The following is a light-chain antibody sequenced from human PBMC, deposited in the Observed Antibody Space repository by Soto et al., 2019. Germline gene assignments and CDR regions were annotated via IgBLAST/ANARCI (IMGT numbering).Light chain of an antibody. Sequence: DIQMTQSPSSLSASVGDRVTITCQASRDINNYLNWYQQKSGKAPELLIYDASNLETGVPSRFSGSGSGTHFTFTISGLQPEDFATYYCQQYGNLLWRFGQGTKVEI. CDR1: RDINNY. CDR3: QQYGNLLWR. J-gene: IGKJ1*01. V-gene: IGKV1-33*01. CDR2: DAS.